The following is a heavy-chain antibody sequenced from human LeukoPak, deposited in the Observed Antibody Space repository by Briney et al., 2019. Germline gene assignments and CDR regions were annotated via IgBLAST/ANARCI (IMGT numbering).Heavy chain of an antibody. CDR2: ISSRSSYI. V-gene: IGHV3-21*01. Sequence: GGSLRLSCAASGFTFSSYSMNWVRQAPGKGLEWVSSISSRSSYIYYADSVKGRFTISRDNAKNSLYLQMNSLRAKDTAVYYCAREVVIVGATKYFDYWGQGTLVTVSS. J-gene: IGHJ4*02. CDR3: AREVVIVGATKYFDY. D-gene: IGHD1-26*01. CDR1: GFTFSSYS.